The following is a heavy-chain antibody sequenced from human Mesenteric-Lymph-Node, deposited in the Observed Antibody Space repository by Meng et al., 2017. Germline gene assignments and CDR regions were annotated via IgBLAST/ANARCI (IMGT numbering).Heavy chain of an antibody. J-gene: IGHJ5*02. CDR2: ISHSGNA. V-gene: IGHV4-4*02. CDR3: ARHGGYYQDL. CDR1: CGSISSNSY. D-gene: IGHD4-23*01. Sequence: QGRLQGSGPGPGGPSGPPSPSLAVSCGSISSNSYWSWVRPPPGKGLEWIGQISHSGNAYYNPSLKSRLTMSVDWSKRQLSLWLTSVTAADTAVYYCARHGGYYQDLWGQGTLVTVSS.